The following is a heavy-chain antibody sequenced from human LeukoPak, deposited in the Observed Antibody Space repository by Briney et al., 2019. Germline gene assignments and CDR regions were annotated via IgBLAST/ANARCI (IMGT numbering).Heavy chain of an antibody. CDR1: GGSISTYY. D-gene: IGHD3-22*01. J-gene: IGHJ4*02. CDR2: IYYSGST. V-gene: IGHV4-59*01. Sequence: SETLSLTCTVSGGSISTYYWSWIRQPPGKGLEWIGYIYYSGSTNYNPSLKSRVTISVDTSKNQFSLKLSSVTAADTAVYYCARDEKDDSSGGGLGYWGQGTLVTVSS. CDR3: ARDEKDDSSGGGLGY.